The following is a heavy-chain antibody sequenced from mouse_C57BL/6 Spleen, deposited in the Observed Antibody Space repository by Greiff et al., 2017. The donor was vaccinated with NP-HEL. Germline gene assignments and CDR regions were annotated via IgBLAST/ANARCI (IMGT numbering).Heavy chain of an antibody. CDR2: IYPGSGST. CDR1: GYTFTSYW. D-gene: IGHD1-1*01. V-gene: IGHV1-55*01. Sequence: QVQLQQPGAELVKPGASVKMSCKASGYTFTSYWITWVKQRPGQGLEWIGDIYPGSGSTNYNEKFKSKATLTVDTSSSTAYMQLSSLTSEDSAVYYCSSKYYGSSYPYCYAMDYWGQGTSVTVSS. J-gene: IGHJ4*01. CDR3: SSKYYGSSYPYCYAMDY.